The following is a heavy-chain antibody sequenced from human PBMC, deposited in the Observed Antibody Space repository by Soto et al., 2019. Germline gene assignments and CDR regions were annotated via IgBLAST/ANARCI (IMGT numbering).Heavy chain of an antibody. CDR2: IFAGGRT. V-gene: IGHV3-53*01. CDR3: HVCEPLFDF. J-gene: IGHJ4*02. Sequence: GGYLRLSCAASGFTVNGNYMHWARQPPGKELELVSAIFAGGRTYYADSVKGRFTISRDNPKDTLNLQMNSLRAEDTAVYYCHVCEPLFDFWGQGFQVTVSA. CDR1: GFTVNGNY.